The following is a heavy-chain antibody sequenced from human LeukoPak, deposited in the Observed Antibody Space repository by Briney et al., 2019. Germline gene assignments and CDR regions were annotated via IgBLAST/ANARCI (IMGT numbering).Heavy chain of an antibody. CDR2: ISYDGSNK. V-gene: IGHV3-30*03. J-gene: IGHJ4*02. CDR3: ATDYYDSSGGLDY. CDR1: GFTFSSYG. D-gene: IGHD3-22*01. Sequence: GGSLRLSCAASGFTFSSYGMHWVRQAPGKGLEWVAVISYDGSNKYYADSVKGRFTISRDNSKNTLYLQMNSLRAEDTAVYYCATDYYDSSGGLDYWGQGILVTVSS.